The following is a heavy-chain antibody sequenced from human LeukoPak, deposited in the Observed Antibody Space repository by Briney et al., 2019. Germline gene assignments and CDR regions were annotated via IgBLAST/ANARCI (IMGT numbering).Heavy chain of an antibody. CDR2: IYYSGST. CDR1: GGSISSGPYY. Sequence: SETLSLTCTVSGGSISSGPYYWGWVRQPPGKGLEWIGSIYYSGSTYYNPSLKSRVTISVDTSKNQFSLKLSSVTAADTAVYYCASGITMVRGVRYYGYWGQGTLVTVSS. D-gene: IGHD3-10*01. CDR3: ASGITMVRGVRYYGY. V-gene: IGHV4-39*07. J-gene: IGHJ4*02.